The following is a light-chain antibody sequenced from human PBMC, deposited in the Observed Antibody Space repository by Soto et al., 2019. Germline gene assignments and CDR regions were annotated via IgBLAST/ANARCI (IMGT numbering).Light chain of an antibody. J-gene: IGKJ1*01. CDR3: QQYDVYST. CDR1: QSVNTW. CDR2: KAS. V-gene: IGKV1-5*03. Sequence: DIQLTQSPSTLSASVGDRVTITCRASQSVNTWLAWYQQKPGIAPKLLIYKASTLQSGVPSRFSGSGYGTEFTLTISRLQPDDSATYYCQQYDVYSTFGQGTKVDIK.